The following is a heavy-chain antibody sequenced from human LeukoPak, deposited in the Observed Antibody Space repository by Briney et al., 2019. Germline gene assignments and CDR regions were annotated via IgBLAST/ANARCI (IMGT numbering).Heavy chain of an antibody. V-gene: IGHV3-7*01. CDR1: GFTFSNYW. J-gene: IGHJ6*03. CDR3: AKDSYQYYYYYYYMDV. D-gene: IGHD1-26*01. Sequence: PGGSLRLSCAASGFTFSNYWMSWVRQAPGKGLEWVANIKQDGGEKYYVDSVKGRFTISRDNAKNSLYLQINSLRAEDTAVYYCAKDSYQYYYYYYYMDVWGKGTTVTVSS. CDR2: IKQDGGEK.